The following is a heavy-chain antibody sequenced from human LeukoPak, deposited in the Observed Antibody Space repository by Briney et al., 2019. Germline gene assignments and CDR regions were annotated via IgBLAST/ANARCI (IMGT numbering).Heavy chain of an antibody. CDR2: ISGSSGST. J-gene: IGHJ4*02. CDR1: GFTFSSYA. Sequence: GGSLRLSCAASGFTFSSYAMSWVRQAPGKGLEWVSAISGSSGSTYYADSVKGRFTISRDNSKNTVYLQMSGLRPEDTAVYYCARAPGGRSWYYFDYWGQGTLVTVSS. D-gene: IGHD6-13*01. V-gene: IGHV3-23*01. CDR3: ARAPGGRSWYYFDY.